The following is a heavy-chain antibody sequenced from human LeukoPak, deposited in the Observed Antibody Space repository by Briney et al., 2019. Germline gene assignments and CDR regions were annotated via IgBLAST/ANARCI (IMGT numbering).Heavy chain of an antibody. CDR2: INTDGSST. D-gene: IGHD3-9*01. J-gene: IGHJ4*02. CDR3: ARDHRAYYDILTGLVN. Sequence: GGSLRLSCTASGFTFSSYWMHWVRQAPGKGLVWVSRINTDGSSTSYADSVKGRFTISRDNAKNSLYLQMNSLRAEDTAVYYCARDHRAYYDILTGLVNWGQGTLVTVSS. V-gene: IGHV3-74*01. CDR1: GFTFSSYW.